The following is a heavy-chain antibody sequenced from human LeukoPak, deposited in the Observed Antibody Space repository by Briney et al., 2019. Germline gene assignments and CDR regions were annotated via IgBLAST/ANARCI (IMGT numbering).Heavy chain of an antibody. J-gene: IGHJ4*02. Sequence: PGGFLRLPCVASGFTFSSTTMGWVRQAPGRGLECVSSITAIDGRTYYADSVRGRFTISRDNSKNTVYLQLNSLRAGDTAIYYCTKDRRGPAAGTWYFDSWGQGTLVTVSS. D-gene: IGHD6-13*01. CDR1: GFTFSSTT. CDR3: TKDRRGPAAGTWYFDS. V-gene: IGHV3-23*01. CDR2: ITAIDGRT.